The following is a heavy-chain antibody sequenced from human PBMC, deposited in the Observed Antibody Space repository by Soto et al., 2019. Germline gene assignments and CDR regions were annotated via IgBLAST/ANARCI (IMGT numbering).Heavy chain of an antibody. D-gene: IGHD2-15*01. V-gene: IGHV3-30-3*01. CDR3: ARLMAATGGY. J-gene: IGHJ4*02. CDR2: ISYDGSNK. Sequence: QVQLVESGGGVVQPGRSLRLSCAASGFTFSSYAMHWVRQAPGKGLEWVAVISYDGSNKYYADSVKGRFTISRDNSKNTLYLQMNSLRAEDTAVYYCARLMAATGGYWGQGTLVTVSS. CDR1: GFTFSSYA.